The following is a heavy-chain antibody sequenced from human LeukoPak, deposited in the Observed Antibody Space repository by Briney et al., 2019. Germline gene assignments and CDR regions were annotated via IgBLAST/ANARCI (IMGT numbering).Heavy chain of an antibody. J-gene: IGHJ3*02. Sequence: GGSLRLSCAASGFTVSSNYMSWVRQAPGKGLEWVSVIYSGGSTYYADSVKGRFTISRDNSKNTLYLQMNSLRAEDTAAYYCARDTYYYDSSGYFDAFDIWGQGTMVTVSS. CDR2: IYSGGST. CDR3: ARDTYYYDSSGYFDAFDI. CDR1: GFTVSSNY. D-gene: IGHD3-22*01. V-gene: IGHV3-66*02.